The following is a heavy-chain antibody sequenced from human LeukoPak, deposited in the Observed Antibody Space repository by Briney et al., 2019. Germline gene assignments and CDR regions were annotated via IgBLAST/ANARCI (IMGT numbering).Heavy chain of an antibody. D-gene: IGHD3-10*01. J-gene: IGHJ4*02. CDR1: GFTFSSSA. CDR3: VKTLKYYGSGRGLFDS. CDR2: FSSDGSST. V-gene: IGHV3-64D*06. Sequence: PGGSLRLSCSASGFTFSSSAMYCVRQAPGKGLEYVSAFSSDGSSTFYADSVKGRFTISRDNSKNMLYLQMSSLRADVTAVYYCVKTLKYYGSGRGLFDSWGQGILVTVSS.